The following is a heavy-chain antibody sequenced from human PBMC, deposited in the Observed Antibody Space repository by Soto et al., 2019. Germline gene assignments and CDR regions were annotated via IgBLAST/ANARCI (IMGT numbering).Heavy chain of an antibody. J-gene: IGHJ4*02. D-gene: IGHD3-22*01. CDR1: GFTFSSHW. CDR2: INSGGSTT. CDR3: VRGASGYYYVDS. Sequence: EVQLVESGGGLVQPGGSLRLSCAASGFTFSSHWIHWVLQAPGKGLVWVSRINSGGSTTDYADSVKGRFTISRDNAKNTLYLQMNGLRGEDTAVYHCVRGASGYYYVDSWGQGTLVTVSS. V-gene: IGHV3-74*01.